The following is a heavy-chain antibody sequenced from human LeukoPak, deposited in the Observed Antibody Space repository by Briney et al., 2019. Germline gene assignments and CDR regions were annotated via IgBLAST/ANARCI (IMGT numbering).Heavy chain of an antibody. V-gene: IGHV1-8*01. CDR2: NSGNT. CDR3: AREYSSSWTAYYYYGMDV. J-gene: IGHJ6*02. D-gene: IGHD6-13*01. Sequence: NSGNTGYAQKFQGRFTMTRNTSISTAYMELSSLRSEDTAVYYCAREYSSSWTAYYYYGMDVWGQGTTVTVSS.